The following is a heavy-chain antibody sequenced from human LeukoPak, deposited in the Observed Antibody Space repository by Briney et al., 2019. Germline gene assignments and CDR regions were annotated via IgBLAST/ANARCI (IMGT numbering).Heavy chain of an antibody. CDR3: AREEDCSSTSCYTGY. V-gene: IGHV1-69*01. CDR2: IIPIFGTA. CDR1: GGTFISYA. J-gene: IGHJ4*02. Sequence: SVKVSCKASGGTFISYAISWVRQAPGQGLEWMGGIIPIFGTANYAQKFQGRVTITADESTSTAYMELSSLRSEDTAVYYCAREEDCSSTSCYTGYWGQGTLVTVSS. D-gene: IGHD2-2*02.